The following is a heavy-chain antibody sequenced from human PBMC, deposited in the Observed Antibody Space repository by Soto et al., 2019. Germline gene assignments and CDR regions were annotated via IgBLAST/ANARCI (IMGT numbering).Heavy chain of an antibody. CDR1: GGSFSGYY. CDR3: ARASATMVRGARPYYYYYYYMDV. V-gene: IGHV4-34*01. Sequence: PSETLSLTCAVYGGSFSGYYWGWIRQPPGKGLEWIGEINHSGSTNYNPSLKSRVTISVDTSKNQFSLKLSSVTAADTAVYYCARASATMVRGARPYYYYYYYMDVWGKGTTVTVSS. J-gene: IGHJ6*03. CDR2: INHSGST. D-gene: IGHD3-10*01.